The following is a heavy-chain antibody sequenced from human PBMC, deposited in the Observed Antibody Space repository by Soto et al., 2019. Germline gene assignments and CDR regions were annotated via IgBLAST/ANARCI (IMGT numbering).Heavy chain of an antibody. CDR1: GYTFTGYY. J-gene: IGHJ3*02. V-gene: IGHV1-2*04. CDR3: ARGVLKGGYDSGDAFDI. D-gene: IGHD5-12*01. CDR2: INPNSGGT. Sequence: ASVKVSCKASGYTFTGYYMHWVRQAPGQGLEWMGWINPNSGGTNYAQKFQGWVTMTRDTSISTAYMELSRLRSDDTAVYYCARGVLKGGYDSGDAFDIWGQGTMVTVSS.